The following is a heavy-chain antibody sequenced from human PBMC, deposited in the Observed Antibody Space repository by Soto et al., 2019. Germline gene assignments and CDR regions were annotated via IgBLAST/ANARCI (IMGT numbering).Heavy chain of an antibody. CDR2: IIPIFGTP. Sequence: SVKVSCKASGGTFSSYAISWVRQAPGQGLEWMGGIIPIFGTPNYAQKFQVRVTITADESTSTAYMELSSLRSEDTAVYYCAREVATMQRGDGYRYGVFDHRGQGTLVTVSS. CDR3: AREVATMQRGDGYRYGVFDH. CDR1: GGTFSSYA. V-gene: IGHV1-69*13. D-gene: IGHD5-12*01. J-gene: IGHJ4*02.